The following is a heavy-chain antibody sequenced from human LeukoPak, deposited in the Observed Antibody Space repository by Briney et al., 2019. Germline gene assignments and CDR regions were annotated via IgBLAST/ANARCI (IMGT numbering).Heavy chain of an antibody. CDR1: GYTFTGYY. CDR3: ARTTEAHSWRTRYYDYYMDV. CDR2: INPNSGGT. V-gene: IGHV1-2*02. D-gene: IGHD6-13*01. Sequence: ASVKVSCKASGYTFTGYYMHWVRQAPGQGLEWMGWINPNSGGTNYAQKFQGRLTMTRDTSISTAYLELSRLRSDDTAVYYCARTTEAHSWRTRYYDYYMDVWGKGTTVTVSS. J-gene: IGHJ6*03.